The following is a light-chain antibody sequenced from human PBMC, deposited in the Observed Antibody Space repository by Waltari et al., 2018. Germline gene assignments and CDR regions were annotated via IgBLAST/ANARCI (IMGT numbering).Light chain of an antibody. CDR1: QSISSW. J-gene: IGKJ1*01. V-gene: IGKV1-5*03. CDR3: PQYNSLWT. CDR2: KAA. Sequence: DIQMTQSPSTLSASVGDRVTPTCRASQSISSWLAWYQHKPGKAPKLLIYKAACLESGVPSRFSGSGSWTEFTLTYSRPQPDDFATYYWPQYNSLWTFGPGTKVEIK.